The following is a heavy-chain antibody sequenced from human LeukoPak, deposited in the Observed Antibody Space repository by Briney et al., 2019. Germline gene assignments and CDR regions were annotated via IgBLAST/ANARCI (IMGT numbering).Heavy chain of an antibody. CDR3: AIQPPPTTVVTRRNYYYYMDV. V-gene: IGHV1-69*05. Sequence: SVKVSCKASGGTFSSYAISWVRQAPGQGLEWMGGIIPIFGTANYAQKFQGRVTITTDESTSTAYMELSSLRSEDTAVYYCAIQPPPTTVVTRRNYYYYMDVWGKGTTVTVSS. CDR1: GGTFSSYA. CDR2: IIPIFGTA. J-gene: IGHJ6*03. D-gene: IGHD4-23*01.